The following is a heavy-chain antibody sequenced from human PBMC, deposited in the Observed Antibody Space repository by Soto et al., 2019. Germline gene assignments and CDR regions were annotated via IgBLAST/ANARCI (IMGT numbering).Heavy chain of an antibody. CDR2: INHSGST. Sequence: SDPLSLKCSVYRGSFSGYYWTWLPQPPGKGLEWIGEINHSGSTNYNPSLKSRVTISVDTSKNQFSLKLSSVTAADTAVYYCARGPIAVAGTADYWGQGNLVTVSS. CDR1: RGSFSGYY. V-gene: IGHV4-34*01. CDR3: ARGPIAVAGTADY. J-gene: IGHJ4*02. D-gene: IGHD6-19*01.